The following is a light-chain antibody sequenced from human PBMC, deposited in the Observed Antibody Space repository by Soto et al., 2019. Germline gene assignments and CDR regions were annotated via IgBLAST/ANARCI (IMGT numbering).Light chain of an antibody. CDR2: GAS. V-gene: IGKV3-20*01. CDR1: QSVSSNY. J-gene: IGKJ1*01. Sequence: EIVLTQSPGTLSLSPGERATLSCRASQSVSSNYLAWYQQKPGQAPRLLIYGASSRATGVPDRFSGSGSGTDFTLTISRLEPGDSAVYYCQQYGNSPPWTFGQGTKVEIK. CDR3: QQYGNSPPWT.